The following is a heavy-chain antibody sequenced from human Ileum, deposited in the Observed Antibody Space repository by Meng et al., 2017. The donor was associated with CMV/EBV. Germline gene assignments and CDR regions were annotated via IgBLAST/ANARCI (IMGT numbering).Heavy chain of an antibody. CDR2: ISRSGGST. J-gene: IGHJ4*02. CDR1: GFACSSYA. D-gene: IGHD1-26*01. CDR3: AKGDFSGSSYVFDY. Sequence: SGFACSSYAMSWVRRTPGKGLEWVSGISRSGGSTNYADSVKGRFTFSRDNSKNTLYLQMNSLRVEDTAVYYCAKGDFSGSSYVFDYWGQGTLVTVSS. V-gene: IGHV3-23*01.